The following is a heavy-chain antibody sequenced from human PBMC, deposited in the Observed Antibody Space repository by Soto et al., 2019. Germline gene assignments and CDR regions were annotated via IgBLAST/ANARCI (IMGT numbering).Heavy chain of an antibody. CDR3: AKPRGPFRGAFDV. CDR2: ILSCGPGDT. D-gene: IGHD3-10*01. Sequence: GGSLRLSCAASGFTFTNHAMNWVRQAPGKGLEWVATILSCGPGDTHYSDSVKGRFSSSRDSSEDTLYLQMNSLRAEDTAIYYCAKPRGPFRGAFDVWGQGTMVTVSS. CDR1: GFTFTNHA. V-gene: IGHV3-23*01. J-gene: IGHJ3*01.